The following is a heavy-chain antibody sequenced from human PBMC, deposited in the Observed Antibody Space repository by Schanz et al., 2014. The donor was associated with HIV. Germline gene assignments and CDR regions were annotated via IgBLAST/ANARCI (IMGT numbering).Heavy chain of an antibody. V-gene: IGHV3-30-3*01. CDR1: GFTFSSYA. CDR2: ISYDGSNK. J-gene: IGHJ6*02. D-gene: IGHD3-3*01. CDR3: AKDQGYDFWSGYYNYYGMDV. Sequence: QVQLVESGGGVVQPGRSLRLSCAASGFTFSSYAMHWVRQAPGKGLEWVAVISYDGSNKYYADSVKGRFTISRDNSKNTLYLQMNSLRAEDTAVYYCAKDQGYDFWSGYYNYYGMDVWGQGTTVIVSS.